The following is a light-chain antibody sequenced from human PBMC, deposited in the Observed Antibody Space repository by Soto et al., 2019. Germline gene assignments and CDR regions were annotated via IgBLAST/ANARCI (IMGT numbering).Light chain of an antibody. J-gene: IGLJ7*01. V-gene: IGLV1-44*01. Sequence: QSVLTQPPSASGTPGQRVTISCSGSSSNIESNTVNWYQQLPGTAPKLLIYSGNQRPSGVPDRFSGSKSGTSASLAISGLQSEDEADYYCAAWDDSLNGCVFGGGTQLTVL. CDR2: SGN. CDR1: SSNIESNT. CDR3: AAWDDSLNGCV.